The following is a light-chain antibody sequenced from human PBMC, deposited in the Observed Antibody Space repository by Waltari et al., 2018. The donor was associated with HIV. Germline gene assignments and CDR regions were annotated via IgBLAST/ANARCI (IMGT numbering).Light chain of an antibody. Sequence: ELVMTQSPATLSVSPGERATLPCRASQSVSSNLAWYQQKPGQSPRLLIYGASTRATGIPARFSGSGSGTEFTLTISSLQSEEFAVYYCQQYNNWPSFTFGPGTKVDIK. CDR1: QSVSSN. CDR3: QQYNNWPSFT. V-gene: IGKV3-15*01. CDR2: GAS. J-gene: IGKJ3*01.